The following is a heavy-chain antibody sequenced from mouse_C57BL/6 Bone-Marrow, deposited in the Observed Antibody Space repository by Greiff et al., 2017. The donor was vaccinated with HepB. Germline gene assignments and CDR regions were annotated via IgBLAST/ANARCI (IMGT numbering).Heavy chain of an antibody. V-gene: IGHV8-8*01. CDR2: IWWDDDK. D-gene: IGHD1-1*01. Sequence: QVTLKESGPGILQPSQTLSLTCSFSGFSLSTFGMGVGWIRQPSGKGLEWLAHIWWDDDKYYNPALKSRLKISKDTSKNQVFLKLANVDTADTATYYCARIHYYGSSFPYYFDYWGQGTTLTVSS. CDR3: ARIHYYGSSFPYYFDY. CDR1: GFSLSTFGMG. J-gene: IGHJ2*01.